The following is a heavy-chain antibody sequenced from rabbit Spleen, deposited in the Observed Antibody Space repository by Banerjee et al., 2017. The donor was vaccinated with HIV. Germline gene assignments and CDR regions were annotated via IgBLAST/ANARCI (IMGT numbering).Heavy chain of an antibody. D-gene: IGHD8-1*01. CDR2: VYAGSSGST. CDR3: ARDTGTSFSTYGMDL. CDR1: KFSFNSGYD. V-gene: IGHV1S40*01. J-gene: IGHJ6*01. Sequence: SLEESGGGLVKPGASLTLTCKASKFSFNSGYDMCWGRQAPGKGLEWIACVYAGSSGSTYSATWAKGRFTVSKTSSTTVTLQMTSLTAADTATYFCARDTGTSFSTYGMDLWGPGTLVTVS.